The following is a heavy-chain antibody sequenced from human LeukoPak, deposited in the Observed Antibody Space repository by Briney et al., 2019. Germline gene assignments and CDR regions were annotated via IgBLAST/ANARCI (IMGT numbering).Heavy chain of an antibody. CDR2: IKQDGSEK. V-gene: IGHV3-7*01. Sequence: PGGSLTLSCAASGFTYSSYWMSWVRQPPGEGREWVAYIKQDGSEKYYVDSVKGRFTISRDNAKNSLYLQMNSLRAEDTGVYYCARYGGSSWYYYYYGMDVWGQGTTVTVSS. J-gene: IGHJ6*02. CDR1: GFTYSSYW. CDR3: ARYGGSSWYYYYYGMDV. D-gene: IGHD6-13*01.